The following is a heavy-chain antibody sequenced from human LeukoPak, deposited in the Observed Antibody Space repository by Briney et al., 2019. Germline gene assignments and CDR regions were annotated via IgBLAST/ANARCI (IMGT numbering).Heavy chain of an antibody. CDR2: ISGSGGST. V-gene: IGHV3-23*01. J-gene: IGHJ4*02. Sequence: GGSLRLSCAASGFTFSSYAMSWVRQAPGKGLEWVSAISGSGGSTYYADSVKGRFTISRDNSKNTLYLQMNSLRAEDTAVYYCAKGYSYATRPFWDYWGQGTQVTVSS. CDR3: AKGYSYATRPFWDY. D-gene: IGHD5-18*01. CDR1: GFTFSSYA.